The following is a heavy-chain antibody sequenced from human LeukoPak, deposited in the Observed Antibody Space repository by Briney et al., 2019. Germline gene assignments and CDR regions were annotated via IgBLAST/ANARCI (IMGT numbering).Heavy chain of an antibody. CDR1: GFSFSSSW. CDR2: IKEDGTEE. Sequence: GGSLRLSCAASGFSFSSSWMTWVRQAPGKGLEWVATIKEDGTEEYYVDSVKGRFTISRDNAKNTLYLQMNSLRAEDTAVYYCARDGGGCSSTSCYDRLDYWGQGTLVTASS. CDR3: ARDGGGCSSTSCYDRLDY. J-gene: IGHJ4*02. D-gene: IGHD2-2*01. V-gene: IGHV3-7*04.